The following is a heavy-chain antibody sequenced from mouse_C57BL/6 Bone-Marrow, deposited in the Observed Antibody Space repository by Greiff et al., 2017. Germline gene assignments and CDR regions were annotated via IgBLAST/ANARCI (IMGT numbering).Heavy chain of an antibody. CDR2: ISSGGSYT. CDR3: ARLLFYYGSSYAYFDV. V-gene: IGHV5-6*01. Sequence: EVMLVESGGDLVKPGGSLKLSCAASGFTFSSYGLSWVRQTPDKRLEWVANISSGGSYTYYPDRVKGRFTISRDNAKNTLYLQMSSLKSEDTAMYYCARLLFYYGSSYAYFDVWGTGTTVTVSS. J-gene: IGHJ1*03. CDR1: GFTFSSYG. D-gene: IGHD1-1*01.